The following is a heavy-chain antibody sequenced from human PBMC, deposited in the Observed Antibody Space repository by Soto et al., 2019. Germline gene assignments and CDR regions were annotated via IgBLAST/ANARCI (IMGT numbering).Heavy chain of an antibody. V-gene: IGHV3-30*03. D-gene: IGHD5-12*01. Sequence: QVRLVESGGDLVQPGRSLRLSCAASGFTFGSYGMHWVRQAPGKGLEWVAMISYDGRHQYYADSVKGRFTISRDNFKDTLYLQMNGLTPEETAIECCARERDIPPDYHFDYWGQGNLVTVSS. J-gene: IGHJ4*02. CDR2: ISYDGRHQ. CDR1: GFTFGSYG. CDR3: ARERDIPPDYHFDY.